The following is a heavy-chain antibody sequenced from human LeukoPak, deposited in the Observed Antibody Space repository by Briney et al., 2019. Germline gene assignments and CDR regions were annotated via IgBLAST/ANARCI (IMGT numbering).Heavy chain of an antibody. Sequence: PGGSLRLSCAASGFTFSGYAMSWVRQAPGKGLEWVSAISGGGGVTYYADSVKGRFTISRYNSKNTLYLQMNSLRAEDTAVYYCAKDSRQYCSSTSCSHYFDYWGQGTLVTVSS. V-gene: IGHV3-23*01. J-gene: IGHJ4*02. CDR1: GFTFSGYA. CDR2: ISGGGGVT. CDR3: AKDSRQYCSSTSCSHYFDY. D-gene: IGHD2-2*01.